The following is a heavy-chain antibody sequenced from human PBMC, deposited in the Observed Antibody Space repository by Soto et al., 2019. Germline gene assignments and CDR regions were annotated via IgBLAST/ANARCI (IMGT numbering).Heavy chain of an antibody. CDR2: FHYSGRT. CDR1: GGSISSGPYS. CDR3: ARLAGYCSGTSCYGYYGRDV. V-gene: IGHV4-39*01. Sequence: PSETLSLTCSVSGGSISSGPYSWGWIRQPPGKGLEWIGTFHYSGRTYYSPSLESRVTISVDTSKNQFSLKVSSVTAADTAVFYCARLAGYCSGTSCYGYYGRDVWGQVTTVSVS. D-gene: IGHD2-2*01. J-gene: IGHJ6*02.